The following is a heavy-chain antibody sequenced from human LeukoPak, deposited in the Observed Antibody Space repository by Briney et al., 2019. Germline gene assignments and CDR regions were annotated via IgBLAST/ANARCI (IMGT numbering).Heavy chain of an antibody. D-gene: IGHD3-10*01. V-gene: IGHV4-59*12. CDR3: ATDGMVRGPDAWFDS. Sequence: SEALSLTCTVSGGSISYYLWSWMRQPPGKGLEWVGYIHYSGTTNYNPSLKSRVTISVDTSKNQFSLNLTSVTAVDTAVYYCATDGMVRGPDAWFDSWGQGILVTVSS. CDR1: GGSISYYL. CDR2: IHYSGTT. J-gene: IGHJ5*01.